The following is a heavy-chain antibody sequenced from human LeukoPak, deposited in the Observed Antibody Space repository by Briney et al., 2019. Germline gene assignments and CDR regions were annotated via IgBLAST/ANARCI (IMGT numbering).Heavy chain of an antibody. D-gene: IGHD6-19*01. Sequence: PGGSLRLSCAASGFTFSTYDFHWVRQATGKGLEWVSSIGTVDNTYYIDSVKGQFFISRENAENSLYLQMNSLRAGDTAVYYCVRGAVTGFDFWGQGTLVTVSS. CDR1: GFTFSTYD. CDR2: IGTVDNT. V-gene: IGHV3-13*01. J-gene: IGHJ4*02. CDR3: VRGAVTGFDF.